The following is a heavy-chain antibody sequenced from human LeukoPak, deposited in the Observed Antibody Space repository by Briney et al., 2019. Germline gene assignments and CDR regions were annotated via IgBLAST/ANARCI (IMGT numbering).Heavy chain of an antibody. Sequence: SVKVSCKASGGTFSSYAISWVRQAPGQGLEWMGGIIPIFGTANYAQKFQGRVTITADESTSTAYMELSSLRSEDTAVYYCARDDNCSGGSCYIPGGYFQHWGQGTLVTVSS. CDR2: IIPIFGTA. CDR1: GGTFSSYA. CDR3: ARDDNCSGGSCYIPGGYFQH. J-gene: IGHJ1*01. V-gene: IGHV1-69*01. D-gene: IGHD2-15*01.